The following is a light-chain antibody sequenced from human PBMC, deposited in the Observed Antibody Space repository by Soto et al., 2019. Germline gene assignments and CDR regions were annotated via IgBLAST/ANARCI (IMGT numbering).Light chain of an antibody. J-gene: IGKJ1*01. Sequence: DIPMTQSPSTLSASVGDRVTITCRAGQSINSHLAWYQQKPGKAPKVLIYEASSLESGVPSRFSGSGSGTEFTLTISSLQPDDFATYYCQQYKSYKSFGQGTKVEIK. V-gene: IGKV1-5*01. CDR1: QSINSH. CDR2: EAS. CDR3: QQYKSYKS.